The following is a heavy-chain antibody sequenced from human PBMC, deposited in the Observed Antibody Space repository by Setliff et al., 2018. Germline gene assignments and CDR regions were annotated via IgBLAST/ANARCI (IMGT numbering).Heavy chain of an antibody. CDR1: GFSFRDSW. Sequence: GGSLRLSCAASGFSFRDSWMSWVRQAPGKGLEWVANINHDGIEKYYVDSVKGRFTISRDNAKNSLYLQMNSLRAEDTAVYYCVRGGEGRDDSNSGSWGQGTLGTVS. CDR2: INHDGIEK. J-gene: IGHJ5*02. CDR3: VRGGEGRDDSNSGS. V-gene: IGHV3-7*01. D-gene: IGHD2-21*02.